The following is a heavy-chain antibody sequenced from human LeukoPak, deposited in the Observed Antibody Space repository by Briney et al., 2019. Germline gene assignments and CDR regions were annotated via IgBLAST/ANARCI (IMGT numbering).Heavy chain of an antibody. Sequence: SETLSLTCTISGGSISTHYWSWVRQPPGKGLEWIGYIYYSGTTYYNPSLKSRVTISVDTSKNQFSLKLSSVTAADTAVYYCARDSQDYGDYAAEPVYYYYYMDVWGKGTTVTVSS. CDR3: ARDSQDYGDYAAEPVYYYYYMDV. J-gene: IGHJ6*03. V-gene: IGHV4-59*11. CDR1: GGSISTHY. D-gene: IGHD4-17*01. CDR2: IYYSGTT.